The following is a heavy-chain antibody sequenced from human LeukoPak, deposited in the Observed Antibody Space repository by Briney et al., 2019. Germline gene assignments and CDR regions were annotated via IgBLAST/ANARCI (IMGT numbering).Heavy chain of an antibody. Sequence: NPSETLSLTCTVSGGSISNYYWSWIRQPAGKGLEWIGRVYTSGSTNYNPSLKSRVTMSVDTSKNQFSLKLSSVTAADTAVYYCAREIRYCSGVNCYSFYGYWGQGTLVTVSS. CDR2: VYTSGST. J-gene: IGHJ4*02. D-gene: IGHD2-15*01. V-gene: IGHV4-4*07. CDR3: AREIRYCSGVNCYSFYGY. CDR1: GGSISNYY.